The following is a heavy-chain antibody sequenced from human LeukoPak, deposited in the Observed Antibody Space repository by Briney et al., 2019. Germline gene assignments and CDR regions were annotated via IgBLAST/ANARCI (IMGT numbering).Heavy chain of an antibody. D-gene: IGHD3-10*01. J-gene: IGHJ6*02. CDR1: GLTVSSSY. CDR3: ARENTYGSGTYYYYGIDV. Sequence: GGSLRLSCAASGLTVSSSYMSWVRQAPGKGLEWVSIIYNDGSTYYADSMKGRFTISRDNSKNTLYLQVNSLRAEDTAMYYCARENTYGSGTYYYYGIDVWGQGTTVTVSS. CDR2: IYNDGST. V-gene: IGHV3-53*01.